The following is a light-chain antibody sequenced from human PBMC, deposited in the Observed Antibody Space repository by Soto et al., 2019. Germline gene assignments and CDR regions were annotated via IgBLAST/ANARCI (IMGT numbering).Light chain of an antibody. J-gene: IGKJ2*01. Sequence: DIQLTQSPSFLSASVGDRVTITCRASQGITRYLAWYQQKPGKAPKLLIYAASTLESGVPSRFSGSGSGTEFTLSISSLQPEDFSTYFCQQVDSYPYTFGQGPKVDIK. CDR1: QGITRY. V-gene: IGKV1-9*01. CDR3: QQVDSYPYT. CDR2: AAS.